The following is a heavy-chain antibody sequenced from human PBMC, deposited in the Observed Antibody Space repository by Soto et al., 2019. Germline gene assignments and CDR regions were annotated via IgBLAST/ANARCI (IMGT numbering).Heavy chain of an antibody. D-gene: IGHD3-16*01. CDR2: ISETGTYT. Sequence: PGGSLRLSCAAAGFIFSEHYMSWIRQATGRGLEWVSYISETGTYTNYADSVKGRFTISRDSAGNSLYLQMNSLRAEDTALYYCARVARVLVSYAASVDFDSWGLEDLLTVSS. V-gene: IGHV3-11*05. J-gene: IGHJ4*02. CDR1: GFIFSEHY. CDR3: ARVARVLVSYAASVDFDS.